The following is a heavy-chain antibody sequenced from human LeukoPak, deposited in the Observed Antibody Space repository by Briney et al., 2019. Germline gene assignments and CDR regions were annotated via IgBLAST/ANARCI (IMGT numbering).Heavy chain of an antibody. CDR2: INHSGST. V-gene: IGHV4-34*01. CDR1: GGSFSGYY. J-gene: IGHJ4*02. D-gene: IGHD2/OR15-2a*01. CDR3: ARGISFDY. Sequence: PSESLSLTCAVYGGSFSGYYWSWIRQPPGKGLEWIGEINHSGSTNYNPSLKSRVTISVDTSKNQFSLKLSSVTAADTAVYYCARGISFDYWGQGTLVTVSS.